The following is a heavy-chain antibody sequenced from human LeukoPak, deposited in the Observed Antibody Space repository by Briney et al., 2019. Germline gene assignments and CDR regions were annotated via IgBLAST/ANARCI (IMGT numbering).Heavy chain of an antibody. CDR2: IYYSGNT. Sequence: PSETLSLTCTVSGGSISSSSYYWGWIRQPPGKGLEWIGSIYYSGNTYYNPSLKSRVTISVDTSKNQFSLRLSSVTAADTAVYHCARLWYYESGSPTLDYWGQGTLVTVSS. D-gene: IGHD3-10*01. J-gene: IGHJ4*02. CDR3: ARLWYYESGSPTLDY. CDR1: GGSISSSSYY. V-gene: IGHV4-39*01.